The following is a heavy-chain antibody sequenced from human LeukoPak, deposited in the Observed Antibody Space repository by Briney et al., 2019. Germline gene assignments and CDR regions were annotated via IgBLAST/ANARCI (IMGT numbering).Heavy chain of an antibody. V-gene: IGHV3-30*02. J-gene: IGHJ4*02. CDR3: AKVRQWELYFDY. Sequence: GGSLRLSCAASGFTFSSYGMHWVRQAPGKGLEWVAFIRYDGSNKYYADSVKGRFTISRDNSKNALYLQMNSLRAEDTAVYYCAKVRQWELYFDYWGQGTLVTVSS. CDR1: GFTFSSYG. CDR2: IRYDGSNK. D-gene: IGHD1-26*01.